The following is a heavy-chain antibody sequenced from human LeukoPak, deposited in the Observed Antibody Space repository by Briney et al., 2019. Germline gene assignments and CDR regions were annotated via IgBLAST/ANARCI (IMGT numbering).Heavy chain of an antibody. Sequence: SETLSLTCAVYGGSFSGYYWSWIRQPPGKGLEWIGEINHSGSTNYNPSLKSRVTISVDTSKNQFSLKLSSVTAADTAVYYCARVLYYYDSSGYYAYWGQGTLVTVS. V-gene: IGHV4-34*01. CDR3: ARVLYYYDSSGYYAY. CDR1: GGSFSGYY. D-gene: IGHD3-22*01. J-gene: IGHJ4*02. CDR2: INHSGST.